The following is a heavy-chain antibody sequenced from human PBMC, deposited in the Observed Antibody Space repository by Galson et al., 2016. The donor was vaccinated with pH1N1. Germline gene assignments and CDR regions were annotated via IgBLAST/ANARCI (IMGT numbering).Heavy chain of an antibody. D-gene: IGHD3-16*01. CDR2: ISPMFRTT. CDR3: ARDRGDTSSLSLGFDY. V-gene: IGHV1-69*13. J-gene: IGHJ4*01. CDR1: GVTFSSYA. Sequence: SVKVSCKAPGVTFSSYAINWVRQAPGQGLEWVGGISPMFRTTNHAQNFQGRLTITADESTTTAYMDLKSLRSEDTAVYYCARDRGDTSSLSLGFDYWGHGTLVTVSS.